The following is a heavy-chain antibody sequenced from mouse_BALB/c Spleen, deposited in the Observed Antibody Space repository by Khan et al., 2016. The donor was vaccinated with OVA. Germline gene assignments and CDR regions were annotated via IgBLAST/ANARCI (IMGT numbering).Heavy chain of an antibody. CDR3: ARWTYYGYYFDY. J-gene: IGHJ2*01. D-gene: IGHD1-1*01. V-gene: IGHV3-2*02. Sequence: EVQLQESGPGLVKPSQSLSLTCTVTGYSITSGYAWNWIRQFPGNKLEWMGYISYSGVTSYTPSLKSRISITRDTSKNQFFLQLTSVTTEDTATYYCARWTYYGYYFDYCRQGPTLTVSS. CDR2: ISYSGVT. CDR1: GYSITSGYA.